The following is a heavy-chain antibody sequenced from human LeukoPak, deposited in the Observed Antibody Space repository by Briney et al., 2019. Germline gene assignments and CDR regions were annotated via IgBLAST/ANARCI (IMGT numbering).Heavy chain of an antibody. CDR1: GYTFTSYA. J-gene: IGHJ6*02. Sequence: ASVKVSCKASGYTFTSYAMHWVRQAPGQRLEWMGWINAGNGNTKYSQKFQGRVTITRDTSASTAYMELSSLRSEDTAVYYCARDLAVVVPAARNPDYGDYVGYYGMDVWGQGTTVTVSS. CDR2: INAGNGNT. D-gene: IGHD2-2*01. V-gene: IGHV1-3*01. CDR3: ARDLAVVVPAARNPDYGDYVGYYGMDV.